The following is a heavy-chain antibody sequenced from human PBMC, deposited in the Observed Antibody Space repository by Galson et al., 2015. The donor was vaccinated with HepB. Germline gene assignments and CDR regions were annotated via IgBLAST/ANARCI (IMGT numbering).Heavy chain of an antibody. V-gene: IGHV1-69*13. CDR2: IIPIFGTA. CDR1: GVTFSSYA. J-gene: IGHJ3*02. CDR3: ARIQNPVATDIVVVPAAIRPRYDDAFDI. Sequence: SVRVSCKASGVTFSSYAISWVRQAPGQGLEWMGGIIPIFGTANYAQKFQGRVTITADESTSTAYMELSSLRSEDTAVHYCARIQNPVATDIVVVPAAIRPRYDDAFDIWGQGTMVTVSS. D-gene: IGHD2-2*02.